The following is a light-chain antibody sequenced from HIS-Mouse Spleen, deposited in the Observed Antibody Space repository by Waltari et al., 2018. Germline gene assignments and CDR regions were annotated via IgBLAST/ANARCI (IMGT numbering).Light chain of an antibody. CDR2: DVS. J-gene: IGLJ3*02. CDR1: SSDVGGYNY. CDR3: SSYTSSSTRV. Sequence: QSALTQPASVSGSPGQSITISCTGTSSDVGGYNYVSWYQQHPGKAPKLMIYDVSNPPAVVSTRCSGSKSGNTASLTISGLQAEDEADYYCSSYTSSSTRVFGGGTKLTVL. V-gene: IGLV2-14*03.